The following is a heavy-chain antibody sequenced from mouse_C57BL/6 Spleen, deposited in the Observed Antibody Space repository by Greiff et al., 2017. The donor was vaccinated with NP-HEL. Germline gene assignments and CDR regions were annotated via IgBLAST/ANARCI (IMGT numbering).Heavy chain of an antibody. V-gene: IGHV7-3*01. CDR2: IRNKANGYTT. CDR3: ARGGGSFDY. CDR1: GFTFTDYY. J-gene: IGHJ2*01. Sequence: EVQVVESGGGLVQPGGSLSLSCAASGFTFTDYYMSWVRQPPGKALEWLGFIRNKANGYTTEYSASVKGRFTISRDNSQSILYLQMNALRAEDSATYYCARGGGSFDYWGQGTTLTVSS.